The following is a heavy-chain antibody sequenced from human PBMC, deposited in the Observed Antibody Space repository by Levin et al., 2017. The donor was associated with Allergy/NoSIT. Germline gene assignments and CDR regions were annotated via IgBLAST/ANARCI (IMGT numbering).Heavy chain of an antibody. CDR1: GGSISSYY. Sequence: SETLSLTCTVSGGSISSYYWSWIRQPPGKGLEWIGYIYYSGSTNYNPSLKSRVTISVDTSKNQFSLKLSSVTAADTAVYYCARHVGTSVGAPVSFDIWGQGTMVTVSS. CDR3: ARHVGTSVGAPVSFDI. CDR2: IYYSGST. D-gene: IGHD1-14*01. V-gene: IGHV4-59*08. J-gene: IGHJ3*02.